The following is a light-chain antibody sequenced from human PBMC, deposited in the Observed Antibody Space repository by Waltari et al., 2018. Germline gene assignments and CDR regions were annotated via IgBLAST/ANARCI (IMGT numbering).Light chain of an antibody. CDR2: GAS. V-gene: IGKV3-20*01. CDR1: QSLTKRY. J-gene: IGKJ2*01. CDR3: QQYGSSVLYT. Sequence: LPCRASQSLTKRYLAWYQQKPGQAPRLLIYGASSRAAGIPDRFSGSGSGTDFTLTISRLEPEDFAVYYCQQYGSSVLYTFGQGTKLEIK.